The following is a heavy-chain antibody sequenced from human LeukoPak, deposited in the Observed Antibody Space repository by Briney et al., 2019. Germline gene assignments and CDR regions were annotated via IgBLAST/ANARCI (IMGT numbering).Heavy chain of an antibody. CDR3: ARDLVGSTSYAYHVAFDI. Sequence: GESLKISCKGSGYSFTSYWIGWVRQMPGKGLEWMGIIYPGDSDTRYSPSFQGQVTISADKSISTAYLQWSSLKASDTAMYYCARDLVGSTSYAYHVAFDIWGQRTMVTVSS. CDR1: GYSFTSYW. V-gene: IGHV5-51*01. D-gene: IGHD2-2*01. CDR2: IYPGDSDT. J-gene: IGHJ3*02.